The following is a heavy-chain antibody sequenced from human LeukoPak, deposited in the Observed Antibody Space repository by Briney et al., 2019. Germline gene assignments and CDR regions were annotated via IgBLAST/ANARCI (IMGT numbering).Heavy chain of an antibody. Sequence: PSETLSLTCAVYGGSFSGYYWSWIRQPPGKGLEWIGEINHSGSTNYNPSLKSRVTISVDTSKNQFSLKLSSVTAADTAVYYCARGFWKRQLVLGWFDPWGQGTLVTVSS. CDR3: ARGFWKRQLVLGWFDP. CDR1: GGSFSGYY. V-gene: IGHV4-34*01. CDR2: INHSGST. J-gene: IGHJ5*02. D-gene: IGHD6-13*01.